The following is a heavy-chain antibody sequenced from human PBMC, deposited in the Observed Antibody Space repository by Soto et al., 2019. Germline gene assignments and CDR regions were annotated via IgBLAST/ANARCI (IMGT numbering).Heavy chain of an antibody. CDR1: GYSFTNYW. D-gene: IGHD6-19*01. V-gene: IGHV5-10-1*01. CDR3: ARLGSGWPLGAFDM. CDR2: IDPSDSYS. J-gene: IGHJ3*02. Sequence: PGESLKISCQGSGYSFTNYWISWVRQMPGKGLEWMGKIDPSDSYSNYSPSFQGHVTISADKSISTAYLQWSSLQASDTAMYYCARLGSGWPLGAFDMWGQGTVVTVSS.